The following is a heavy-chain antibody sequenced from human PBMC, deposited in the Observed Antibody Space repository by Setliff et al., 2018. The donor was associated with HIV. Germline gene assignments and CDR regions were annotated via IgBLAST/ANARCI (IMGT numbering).Heavy chain of an antibody. CDR2: IDPSDSYI. Sequence: GESLKISCKGSGKSLSNYWINWVRQMPGKGLEWMGRIDPSDSYINYGPSFHGHVTISADKSTNTAFLQWSSLKASDSAMYYCSRGIAVAGHDFANTPGDIWGQGTMVTVSS. J-gene: IGHJ3*02. CDR1: GKSLSNYW. V-gene: IGHV5-10-1*01. D-gene: IGHD6-19*01. CDR3: SRGIAVAGHDFANTPGDI.